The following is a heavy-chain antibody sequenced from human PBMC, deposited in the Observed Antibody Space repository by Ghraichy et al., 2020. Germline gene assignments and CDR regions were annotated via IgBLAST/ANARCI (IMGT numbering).Heavy chain of an antibody. CDR1: GGSISSYY. Sequence: SETLSLTCTVSGGSISSYYWSWIRQPPGEGLEWIGYVFYTGSTNYNPSLKSRVTISLDTSKNQFSLQLSSVTAADTAVYYCARDLPTAYYYGSGSAFDIWGQGTMVTVSP. D-gene: IGHD3-10*01. CDR2: VFYTGST. CDR3: ARDLPTAYYYGSGSAFDI. V-gene: IGHV4-59*01. J-gene: IGHJ3*02.